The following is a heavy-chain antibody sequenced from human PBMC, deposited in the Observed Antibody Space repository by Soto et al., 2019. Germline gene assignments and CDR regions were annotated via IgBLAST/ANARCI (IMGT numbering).Heavy chain of an antibody. CDR1: GYTFTSYG. CDR3: ARDSGAGSCSSTSCYDPDAFDI. Sequence: ASVKVSCKASGYTFTSYGISWVRQAPGQGLEWMGWISAYNGNTNYAQKLQGRVTMTTDTSTSTAYMELRSLRSDDTAVYYCARDSGAGSCSSTSCYDPDAFDIWGQGTMVTVSS. V-gene: IGHV1-18*01. J-gene: IGHJ3*02. CDR2: ISAYNGNT. D-gene: IGHD2-2*01.